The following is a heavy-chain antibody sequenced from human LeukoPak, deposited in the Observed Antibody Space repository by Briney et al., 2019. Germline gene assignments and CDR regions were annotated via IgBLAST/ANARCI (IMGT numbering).Heavy chain of an antibody. V-gene: IGHV3-66*01. J-gene: IGHJ6*02. Sequence: PGGSLRLSCVASGFTGSSNYMSWVRQAPGKRLEWVSIISGGGNTYYADSVKDRFTISRDNSKSTMYLQMKSLRAEDTAVYYCGSRDKGYYYGLDVWGQGTTVTVSS. CDR3: GSRDKGYYYGLDV. D-gene: IGHD5-24*01. CDR1: GFTGSSNY. CDR2: ISGGGNT.